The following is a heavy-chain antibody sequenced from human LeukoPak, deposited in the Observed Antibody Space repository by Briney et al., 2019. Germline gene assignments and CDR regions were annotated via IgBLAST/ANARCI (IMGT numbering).Heavy chain of an antibody. V-gene: IGHV1-2*02. CDR3: ARDLQGAAAVPDY. Sequence: ASVKVSCKASGYTFTSYYMHWVRQAPGQGLEWMGVINPNSGGTNYAQNFQGRVTMTRDTSISTVYMELSRLRSDDTAVYYCARDLQGAAAVPDYWGQGTLVTVSS. J-gene: IGHJ4*02. CDR1: GYTFTSYY. CDR2: INPNSGGT. D-gene: IGHD6-25*01.